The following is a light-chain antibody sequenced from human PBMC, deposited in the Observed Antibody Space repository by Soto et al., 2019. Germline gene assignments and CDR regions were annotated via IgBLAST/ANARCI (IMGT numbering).Light chain of an antibody. V-gene: IGKV3-11*01. J-gene: IGKJ3*01. CDR2: DAS. CDR1: QSVSSY. Sequence: EIVLTQSPATLSLSPGERATLSCRASQSVSSYLAWYQQKPGQAPRLLIYDASNRATSIPARFSGGRTGTDFTLTSSSLEPEDFAVYNCQQRSNLFTFGPWTQVDI. CDR3: QQRSNLFT.